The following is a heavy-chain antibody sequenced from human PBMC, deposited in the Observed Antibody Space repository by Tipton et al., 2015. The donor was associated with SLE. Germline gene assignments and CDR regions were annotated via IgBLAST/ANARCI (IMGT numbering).Heavy chain of an antibody. Sequence: TLSLTCAVYGGSFSDYYWSWIRRPPGKGLEWIGEINHSGSTNYNPSLKSRVTISVDTSKNQFSLKLSSVTAADTAVYYCARLVCSSTSCLYYYYYYMDVWGKGTTVTVSS. CDR2: INHSGST. CDR3: ARLVCSSTSCLYYYYYYMDV. D-gene: IGHD2-2*01. CDR1: GGSFSDYY. J-gene: IGHJ6*03. V-gene: IGHV4-34*01.